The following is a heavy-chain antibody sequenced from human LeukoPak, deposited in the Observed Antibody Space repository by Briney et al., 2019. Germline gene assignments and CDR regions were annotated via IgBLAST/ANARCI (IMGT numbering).Heavy chain of an antibody. CDR2: FVPTFGVA. Sequence: SVKVSFKASGGTFSDYAVSWVRQAPGQGLEWMGRFVPTFGVAFYAQKFQGRVTITADKATNTAYMDVSSLTSEDTAVYFCARGRIRAQLFEEPSPYWGQGTLVTVSS. CDR1: GGTFSDYA. CDR3: ARGRIRAQLFEEPSPY. D-gene: IGHD3-10*02. J-gene: IGHJ4*02. V-gene: IGHV1-69*04.